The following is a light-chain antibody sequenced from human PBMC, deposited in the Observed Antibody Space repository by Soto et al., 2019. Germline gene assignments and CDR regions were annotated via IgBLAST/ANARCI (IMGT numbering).Light chain of an antibody. CDR1: QSVKSNY. V-gene: IGKV3-20*01. CDR2: GVF. CDR3: QHYYGSPRT. J-gene: IGKJ2*01. Sequence: ETVLTQSPGTVSLSPGERATLSCRTSQSVKSNYLAWYQQKPGQAPRLLIYGVFNRATGIPDRFIGSGSGTDFTLNISGLEPEDSAVYYCQHYYGSPRTFGQGTKLEIK.